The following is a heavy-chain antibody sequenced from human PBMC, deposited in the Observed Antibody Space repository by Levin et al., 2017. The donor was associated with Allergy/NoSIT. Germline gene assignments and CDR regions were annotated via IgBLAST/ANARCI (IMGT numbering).Heavy chain of an antibody. J-gene: IGHJ4*02. CDR2: IYPGNSDT. V-gene: IGHV5-51*01. CDR1: GYSFPIYW. D-gene: IGHD2-15*01. CDR3: ARQDGSGLYFFDY. Sequence: GGSLRLSCKGSGYSFPIYWIAWVRQMPGKGLEWMGIIYPGNSDTRYSPSFQGQVTISADKSISTAYLQWNSLKASDTAMYYCARQDGSGLYFFDYWGQGTLVTVSS.